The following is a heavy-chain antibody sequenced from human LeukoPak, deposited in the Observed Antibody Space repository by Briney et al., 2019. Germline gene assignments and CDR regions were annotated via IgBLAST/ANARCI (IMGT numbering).Heavy chain of an antibody. CDR1: GFTFSSYA. CDR3: ARGGRYYDSSGPRD. Sequence: GGSLRLSCAASGFTFSSYAMHWVRQAPGKGIEWVAVISYDGSNKYYADSVKGRFTISRDNSKNTLYLQMNSLRAEDTAVYYCARGGRYYDSSGPRDWGQGTLVTVSS. CDR2: ISYDGSNK. D-gene: IGHD3-22*01. J-gene: IGHJ4*02. V-gene: IGHV3-30*01.